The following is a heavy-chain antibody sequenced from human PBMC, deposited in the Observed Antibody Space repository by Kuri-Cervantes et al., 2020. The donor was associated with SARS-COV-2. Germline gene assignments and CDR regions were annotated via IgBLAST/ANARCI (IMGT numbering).Heavy chain of an antibody. CDR3: ARGRGTMVLNWFDP. D-gene: IGHD3-10*01. J-gene: IGHJ5*02. Sequence: ESLKISCTVSGGSISSYYWSWIRQPAGKGPEWIGRIYTSGSTNYNPSLKSRVTMSVDTSKNQFSLKLSSVTAADTAVYYCARGRGTMVLNWFDPWGQGTLVTVSS. V-gene: IGHV4-4*07. CDR2: IYTSGST. CDR1: GGSISSYY.